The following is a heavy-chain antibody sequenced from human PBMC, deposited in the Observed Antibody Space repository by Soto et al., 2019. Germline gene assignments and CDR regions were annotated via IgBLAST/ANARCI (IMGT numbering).Heavy chain of an antibody. CDR3: AGGTGGYRFDP. D-gene: IGHD5-18*01. J-gene: IGHJ5*02. Sequence: WTWIRQHPGKGLEYIGYIYNSRTPFYTPSLKSRVTISVDTSKNQFSLKLNSVTAADTAVYYCAGGTGGYRFDPWGQGTLVTVSS. CDR2: IYNSRTP. V-gene: IGHV4-31*02.